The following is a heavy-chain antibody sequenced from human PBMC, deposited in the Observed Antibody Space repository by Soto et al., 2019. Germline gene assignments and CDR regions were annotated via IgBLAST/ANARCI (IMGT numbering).Heavy chain of an antibody. V-gene: IGHV1-69*02. J-gene: IGHJ6*03. CDR1: GGTFSSYT. D-gene: IGHD1-26*01. CDR2: IIPILGIA. CDR3: ARVAWVPGYYYYYYMDV. Sequence: SVKVSCKASGGTFSSYTISWVRQAPGQGLEWMGRIIPILGIANYAQKFQGRVTMTRDTSTSTVYMELSSLRSEDTAVYYCARVAWVPGYYYYYYMDVWGKGTTVTVSS.